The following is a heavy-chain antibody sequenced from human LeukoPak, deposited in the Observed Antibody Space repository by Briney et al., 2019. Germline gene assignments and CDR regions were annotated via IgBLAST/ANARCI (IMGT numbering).Heavy chain of an antibody. CDR1: GFTFSSYA. CDR3: AREGVDY. Sequence: GGSLRLSCAASGFTFSSYAMHWVRQAPGKGLEWVAVISYDGSNKYYADSVKGRFTISRDNSKNTLCLQMNSLRAEDTAVYYCAREGVDYWGQGTLVTVSS. V-gene: IGHV3-30-3*01. CDR2: ISYDGSNK. J-gene: IGHJ4*02.